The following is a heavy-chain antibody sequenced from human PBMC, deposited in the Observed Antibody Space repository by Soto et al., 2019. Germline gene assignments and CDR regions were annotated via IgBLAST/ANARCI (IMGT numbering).Heavy chain of an antibody. Sequence: XVSLSLSCATSGLTFSNYSMSGVRQAPGGGLEWVSSMSGSSSTTYYADSVRGRFTISRDRSKNTLYLQMSSLRAEDTALYYCAKNQERELPRVIDFSGQGTLVTVSS. CDR3: AKNQERELPRVIDF. V-gene: IGHV3-23*01. CDR1: GLTFSNYS. J-gene: IGHJ4*02. CDR2: MSGSSSTT. D-gene: IGHD1-7*01.